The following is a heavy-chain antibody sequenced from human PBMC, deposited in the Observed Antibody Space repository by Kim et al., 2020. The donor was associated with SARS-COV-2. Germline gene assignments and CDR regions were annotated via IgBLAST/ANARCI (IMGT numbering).Heavy chain of an antibody. Sequence: GGSLRLSCAASGFTFSSYAMSWVRQAPEKGLEWVSVIYSGGSSTYYADSVKGRFTISRDNSKNTLYLQMNSLRAEDTAVYYCAKVVRDYGDYVLDYWGQGTLVTVSS. V-gene: IGHV3-23*03. CDR2: IYSGGSST. CDR1: GFTFSSYA. D-gene: IGHD4-17*01. CDR3: AKVVRDYGDYVLDY. J-gene: IGHJ4*02.